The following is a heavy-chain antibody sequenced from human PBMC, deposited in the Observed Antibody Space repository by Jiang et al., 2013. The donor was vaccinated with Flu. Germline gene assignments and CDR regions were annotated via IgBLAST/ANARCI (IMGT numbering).Heavy chain of an antibody. V-gene: IGHV5-51*01. J-gene: IGHJ6*02. CDR2: DSDT. Sequence: DSDTRYSPPFQGQVTISVDKSATTTYLQWSSLQASDSATYYCAKRGGSPPGYGMDVWGQGTTVTVSS. CDR3: AKRGGSPPGYGMDV. D-gene: IGHD2-15*01.